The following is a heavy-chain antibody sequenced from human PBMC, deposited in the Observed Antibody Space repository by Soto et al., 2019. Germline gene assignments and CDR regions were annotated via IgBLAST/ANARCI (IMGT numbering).Heavy chain of an antibody. CDR3: TTDPYITIVIIRFDY. V-gene: IGHV3-15*07. D-gene: IGHD3-16*02. CDR2: IKSKTDGGTT. Sequence: SLRLSCAASGFTFSNAWINWVRQAPGKGLEWVGRIKSKTDGGTTDFAAPVKGRFAISRDDSKNMVYLQMNSLKTEDTAVYYCTTDPYITIVIIRFDYWGHGTLVTVSS. CDR1: GFTFSNAW. J-gene: IGHJ4*01.